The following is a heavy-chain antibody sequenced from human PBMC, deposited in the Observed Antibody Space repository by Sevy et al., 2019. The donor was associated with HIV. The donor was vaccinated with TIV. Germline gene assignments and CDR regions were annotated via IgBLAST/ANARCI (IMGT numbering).Heavy chain of an antibody. V-gene: IGHV1-18*04. CDR2: ISAYNGNT. CDR1: GYTFTSYG. J-gene: IGHJ6*02. Sequence: ASVKVSCKASGYTFTSYGISWVRQAPGQGLEWMGWISAYNGNTNYAQKLQGRVTMTTDTSTSTVYMEPRSLRSGDTAVYYCAREQLIVVVVAATQVYYGMDVWGQGTTVTVPS. D-gene: IGHD2-15*01. CDR3: AREQLIVVVVAATQVYYGMDV.